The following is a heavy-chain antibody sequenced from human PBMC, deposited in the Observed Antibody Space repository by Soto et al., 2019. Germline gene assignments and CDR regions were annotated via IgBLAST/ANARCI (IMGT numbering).Heavy chain of an antibody. CDR2: ISSSSSYI. V-gene: IGHV3-21*01. CDR3: ARDPSIGGTSDWFDP. J-gene: IGHJ5*02. D-gene: IGHD3-16*01. Sequence: ESGGGLVKPGGSLRLSCAASGFTFSTYNMNWVRQTPGKGLEWVSYISSSSSYIYYADSVKGRFTISRDNAKNSLSLQMNSLRAEDTAVYYCARDPSIGGTSDWFDPWGQGTLVTVSS. CDR1: GFTFSTYN.